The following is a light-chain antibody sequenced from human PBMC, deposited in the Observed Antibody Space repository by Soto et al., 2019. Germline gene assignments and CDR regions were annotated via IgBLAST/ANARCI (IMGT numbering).Light chain of an antibody. CDR3: QQYNNWPPFP. CDR2: ATS. V-gene: IGKV3D-15*01. J-gene: IGKJ5*01. Sequence: EIVLTQSQGTLSLSPGERATLSCRASQSVSTNLAWYQQKPGQAPRLLIYATSARATGIPARFSGSGSGTEFTLTISSLQSEDFAVYYCQQYNNWPPFPFGQGTRLE. CDR1: QSVSTN.